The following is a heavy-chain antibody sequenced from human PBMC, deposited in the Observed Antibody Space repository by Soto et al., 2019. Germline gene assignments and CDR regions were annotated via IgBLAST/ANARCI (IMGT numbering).Heavy chain of an antibody. D-gene: IGHD2-2*01. Sequence: QVQLQESGPGLVKPSQTLSLTCTVSGGSITSSGYYWSWIRQHPGEGLEWIGFTSNSGSTSYNPSRRSRVTRSVDTSSNQFSLNLKAGPAADTAVYYCARGGGSTKVDYWGQGTLVTVSP. CDR3: ARGGGSTKVDY. J-gene: IGHJ4*02. V-gene: IGHV4-31*03. CDR1: GGSITSSGYY. CDR2: TSNSGST.